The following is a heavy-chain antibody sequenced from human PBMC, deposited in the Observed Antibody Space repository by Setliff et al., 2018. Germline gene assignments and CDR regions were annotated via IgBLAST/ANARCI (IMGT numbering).Heavy chain of an antibody. Sequence: KPSETLSLTCTVSGGSISSMSYYWAWIRQPAGKGLEWIGRIYTSGSTNYNPSLKSRVAISVDTSKNQFSLRLSSVTAADTAVYYCAKEGYYDHFGYYHYYFDFWGQGTLVTVSS. J-gene: IGHJ4*02. CDR1: GGSISSMSYY. CDR3: AKEGYYDHFGYYHYYFDF. CDR2: IYTSGST. V-gene: IGHV4-61*02. D-gene: IGHD3-22*01.